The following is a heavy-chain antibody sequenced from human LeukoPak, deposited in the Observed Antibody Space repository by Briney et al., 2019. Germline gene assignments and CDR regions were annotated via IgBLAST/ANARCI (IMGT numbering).Heavy chain of an antibody. Sequence: GESLKISCKGSGYSFTNYWIAWVRQMPGEGLEWMGIIYPGDSDTRYSPSFRGQVTISADKSISTAYLQWSSLKASDTAMYYCARRAYCGGDCYSDYWGQGTLVTVSS. CDR1: GYSFTNYW. CDR3: ARRAYCGGDCYSDY. D-gene: IGHD2-21*02. J-gene: IGHJ4*02. CDR2: IYPGDSDT. V-gene: IGHV5-51*01.